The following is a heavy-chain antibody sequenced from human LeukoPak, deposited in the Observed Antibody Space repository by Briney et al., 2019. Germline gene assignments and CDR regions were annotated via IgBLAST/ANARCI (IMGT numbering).Heavy chain of an antibody. D-gene: IGHD3-10*01. CDR2: INPNSGGT. V-gene: IGHV1-2*02. CDR1: GYTFTGYY. J-gene: IGHJ5*02. Sequence: GASVKVSCKASGYTFTGYYMHWVRQAPGQGLEWMGWINPNSGGTNYAQKFQGRVTMTRDTSISTAYMELSRLRSDDTAVYYCARDRGAARYNWFDPWGQGTLVTVSS. CDR3: ARDRGAARYNWFDP.